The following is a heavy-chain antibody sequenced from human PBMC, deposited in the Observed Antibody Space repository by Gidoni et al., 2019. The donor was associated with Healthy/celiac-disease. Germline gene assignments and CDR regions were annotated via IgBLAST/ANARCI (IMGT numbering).Heavy chain of an antibody. CDR2: IWYDGSNK. CDR1: GFTFSSYG. J-gene: IGHJ4*02. D-gene: IGHD7-27*01. CDR3: ARDWNLANWGPDY. V-gene: IGHV3-33*01. Sequence: QVQLVESGGGVVQPGRSLRLSCAASGFTFSSYGMHWVRQAPGKGLEWVAVIWYDGSNKYYADSVKGRFTISRDNSKNTLYLQMNSLRAEDTAVYYCARDWNLANWGPDYWGQGTLVTVSS.